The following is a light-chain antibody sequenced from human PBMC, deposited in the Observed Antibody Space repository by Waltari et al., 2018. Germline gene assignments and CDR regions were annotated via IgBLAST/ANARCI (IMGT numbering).Light chain of an antibody. CDR3: ATWDDSLNGWV. CDR2: KDY. V-gene: IGLV1-47*01. J-gene: IGLJ3*02. Sequence: QSVLTQPPSASGAPGQEVSISCSGGSPTITIYVLWYQQFQGTAPKLIVYKDYARPSGVPDRFSASKSGTSASLAISGLRSDDEADYYCATWDDSLNGWVFGGGTKLTVL. CDR1: SPTITIY.